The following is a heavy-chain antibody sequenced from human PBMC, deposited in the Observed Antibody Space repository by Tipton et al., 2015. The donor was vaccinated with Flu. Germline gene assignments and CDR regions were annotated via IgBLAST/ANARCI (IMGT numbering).Heavy chain of an antibody. CDR2: ISHSGST. CDR1: GGSIRNYY. Sequence: TLSLTCTVSGGSIRNYYWSWLRQPAGKGLEWIGRISHSGSTNYNVSLNGRVIMSVDPSKGQLSLRLSSATAADTAKYYCARDLRGYSGYTGGEAFDVWGQGTVVTVSS. J-gene: IGHJ3*01. V-gene: IGHV4-4*07. CDR3: ARDLRGYSGYTGGEAFDV. D-gene: IGHD5-12*01.